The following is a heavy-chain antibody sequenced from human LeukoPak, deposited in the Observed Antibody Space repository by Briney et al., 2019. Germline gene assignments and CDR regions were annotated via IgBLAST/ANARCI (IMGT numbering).Heavy chain of an antibody. CDR2: IFYSGTT. V-gene: IGHV4-39*07. J-gene: IGHJ2*01. Sequence: SETLSLTCTVSGGSISSSSYYWGWIRQPPGKGLEWIGSIFYSGTTYYNPSLKSRVTISVDTSKNQFSLKLTSVTAADTAVYFCARGADFDVRYFDLWGRGTLVTVSS. CDR1: GGSISSSSYY. CDR3: ARGADFDVRYFDL. D-gene: IGHD3-9*01.